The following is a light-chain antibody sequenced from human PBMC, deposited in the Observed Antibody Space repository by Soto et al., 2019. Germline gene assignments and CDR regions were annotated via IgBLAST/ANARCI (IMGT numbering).Light chain of an antibody. CDR1: QSVSSNS. V-gene: IGKV3-20*01. J-gene: IGKJ4*01. CDR3: QQYNDRPPLT. CDR2: GAS. Sequence: EIVLTQSPGTVSLSPGERATLSCRASQSVSSNSVAWFQQRSGQAPRLLIFGASSRATGIPDRFSGSGSGTDFTLTISGLEPEDFAVYFCQQYNDRPPLTFGGGTKVEI.